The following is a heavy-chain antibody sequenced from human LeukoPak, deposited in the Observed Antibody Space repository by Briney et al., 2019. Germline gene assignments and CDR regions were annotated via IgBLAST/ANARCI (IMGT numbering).Heavy chain of an antibody. CDR2: IYYSGST. D-gene: IGHD2-2*02. CDR3: ARVGYCSSTSCYTPPVYMDV. CDR1: GGSISSYY. Sequence: SETLSLTCTVSGGSISSYYWSWIRQPPGKGLEWIGYIYYSGSTNYNPSLKSRVTISVDTSKNQFSLKLSSVTAADTAVYYCARVGYCSSTSCYTPPVYMDVWGKGTTVTVSS. J-gene: IGHJ6*03. V-gene: IGHV4-59*01.